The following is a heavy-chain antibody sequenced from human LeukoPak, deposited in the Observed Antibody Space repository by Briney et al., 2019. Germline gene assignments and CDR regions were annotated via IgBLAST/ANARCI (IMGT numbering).Heavy chain of an antibody. CDR2: IDWDDDK. J-gene: IGHJ3*02. Sequence: SGPTLVNPTQTLTLTCTFSGFSLSTSGVRVSWIRQPPGKALEWLARIDWDDDKFYSTSLKSRLTISKDTSKNQVVLTMTNMDPVDTATYYCARIGGPGAFDIWGQGTMVTVSS. V-gene: IGHV2-70*04. CDR3: ARIGGPGAFDI. CDR1: GFSLSTSGVR.